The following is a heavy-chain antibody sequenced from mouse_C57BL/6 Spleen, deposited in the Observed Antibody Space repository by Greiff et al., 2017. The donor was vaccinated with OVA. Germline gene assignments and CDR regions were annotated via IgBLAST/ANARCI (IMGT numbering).Heavy chain of an antibody. CDR1: GYTFTDYE. J-gene: IGHJ4*01. D-gene: IGHD3-3*01. V-gene: IGHV1-15*01. CDR2: IDPETGGT. CDR3: TRRAGKGFYYAMDY. Sequence: VQRVESGAELVRPGASVTLSCKASGYTFTDYELHWVKQTPVHGLEWIGAIDPETGGTAYNQKFKGKAILTADKSSSTAYMELRSLTSEDSAVYYCTRRAGKGFYYAMDYWGQGTSVTVSS.